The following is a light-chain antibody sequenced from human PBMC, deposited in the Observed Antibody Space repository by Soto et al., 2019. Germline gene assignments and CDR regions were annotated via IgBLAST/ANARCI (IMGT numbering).Light chain of an antibody. CDR1: QTISTY. V-gene: IGKV1-39*01. CDR3: QQGSSSPLT. Sequence: DIQMTQSPSSLSASVGDRVTITCRASQTISTYLNWYQQRPGKAPKVLIYAASSLQSGVPSRFSGSGSGTECTLTSSGLQPEDCATYDCQQGSSSPLTFGGGTRVEI. J-gene: IGKJ4*01. CDR2: AAS.